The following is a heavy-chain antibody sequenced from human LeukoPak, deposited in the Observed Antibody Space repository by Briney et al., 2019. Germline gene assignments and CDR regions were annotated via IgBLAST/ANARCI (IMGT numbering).Heavy chain of an antibody. CDR3: ARDRYYYDSSGYSLFDY. Sequence: SETLSLTCTVSSGSISTSNYYWGWVRQPPGKGLEWIGYIYYSGSTNYNPSLKSRVTISVDTSKNQFSLKLSSVTAADTAVYYCARDRYYYDSSGYSLFDYWGQGTLVTVSS. V-gene: IGHV4-61*01. J-gene: IGHJ4*02. D-gene: IGHD3-22*01. CDR2: IYYSGST. CDR1: SGSISTSNYY.